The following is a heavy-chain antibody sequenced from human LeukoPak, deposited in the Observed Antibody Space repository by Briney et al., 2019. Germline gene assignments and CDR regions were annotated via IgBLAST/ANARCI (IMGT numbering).Heavy chain of an antibody. CDR1: GFTFSNYN. Sequence: GGSLRLSCAASGFTFSNYNFNWVRQAPGRGLEWVSYISSSGTIYYADSVKGRFTISRDNAKNSLYLQMNSLRAEDTAVYYCARGGDPDYWGQGTLVTVSS. J-gene: IGHJ4*02. V-gene: IGHV3-69-1*01. CDR2: ISSSGTI. D-gene: IGHD2-21*02. CDR3: ARGGDPDY.